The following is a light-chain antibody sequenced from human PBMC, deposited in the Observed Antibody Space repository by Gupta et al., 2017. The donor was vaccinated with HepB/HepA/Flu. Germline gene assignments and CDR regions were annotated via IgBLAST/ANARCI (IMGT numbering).Light chain of an antibody. CDR1: SRDVGSYNL. CDR3: CSYAGSSTVV. V-gene: IGLV2-23*02. Sequence: QSAPTQPASVSGSRRQSITISCTGTSRDVGSYNLVSWYQQYPGKAPKLMIYDVSKRPSGGSNRFSGSKSGNTAALTISGRQAEDDANYYCCSYAGSSTVVFGGGTKLTVL. CDR2: DVS. J-gene: IGLJ2*01.